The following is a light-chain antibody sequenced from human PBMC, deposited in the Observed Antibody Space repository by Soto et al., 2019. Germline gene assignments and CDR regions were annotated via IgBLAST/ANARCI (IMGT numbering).Light chain of an antibody. Sequence: QSVLTQPRSVSGSPGQSVTISCTGTSSDVGGYNFVSWYQQYPGKVPKLIIYDVSQRPSGVPDRFSASKSDNTASLTISGLQAEDEADYYCCSYAGSSTLFGGGTRSPS. J-gene: IGLJ2*01. CDR3: CSYAGSSTL. CDR2: DVS. V-gene: IGLV2-11*01. CDR1: SSDVGGYNF.